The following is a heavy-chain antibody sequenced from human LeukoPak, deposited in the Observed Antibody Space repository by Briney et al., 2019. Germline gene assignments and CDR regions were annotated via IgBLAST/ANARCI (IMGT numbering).Heavy chain of an antibody. D-gene: IGHD2-15*01. CDR3: AREGAGGVVGGVRVPIDAFDI. Sequence: SVKVSCKASGGTFSSNAISWVRQAPGQGLEWMGGIIPIFGTANYAQKFQGRVTITADESTSTAYMELSSLRSEDTAVYYCAREGAGGVVGGVRVPIDAFDIWGQGTMVTVSS. J-gene: IGHJ3*02. CDR2: IIPIFGTA. CDR1: GGTFSSNA. V-gene: IGHV1-69*01.